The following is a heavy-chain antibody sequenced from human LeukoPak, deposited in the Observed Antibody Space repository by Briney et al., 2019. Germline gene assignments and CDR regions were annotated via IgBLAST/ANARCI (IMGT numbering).Heavy chain of an antibody. D-gene: IGHD1-26*01. J-gene: IGHJ4*02. CDR1: GGSINSYY. CDR2: IYYSGST. CDR3: ARLMGGASEYYFDY. Sequence: LETLSLTCNVSGGSINSYYWSWIRQPPGKGLDWIAYIYYSGSTNYNPSLNSRVTISVDTSKNQFSLKLSSVTAADTAVYYCARLMGGASEYYFDYWGQGTLVTVSS. V-gene: IGHV4-59*08.